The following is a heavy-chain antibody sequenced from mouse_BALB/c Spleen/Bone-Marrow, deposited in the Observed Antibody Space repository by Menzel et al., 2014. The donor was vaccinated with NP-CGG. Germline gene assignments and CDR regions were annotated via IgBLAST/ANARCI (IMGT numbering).Heavy chain of an antibody. Sequence: VQLQQSGSVLVRPGASVKLSCKASGYTFTSSWMHWAKQRPGQGLEWIGEIHPNSGNTNYNEKFKGKAALTVDTSSSTAYVDLSSLTSEDSAVYYCAGEKIYGNYLWYLDVWGAGTTVTVSS. J-gene: IGHJ1*01. CDR2: IHPNSGNT. CDR3: AGEKIYGNYLWYLDV. V-gene: IGHV1S130*01. D-gene: IGHD2-1*01. CDR1: GYTFTSSW.